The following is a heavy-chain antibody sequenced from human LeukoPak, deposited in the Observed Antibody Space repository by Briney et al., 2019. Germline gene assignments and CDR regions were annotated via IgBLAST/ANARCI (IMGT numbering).Heavy chain of an antibody. CDR3: ATRRVGATFDY. CDR1: GGSVNSGSSY. V-gene: IGHV4-61*01. D-gene: IGHD1-26*01. J-gene: IGHJ4*02. Sequence: SETLSLTCTVSGGSVNSGSSYWSWMRQPPGRGLEWIGCISYSGSTNYNPSLRSRVTMSLDTSKNQFSLTLSSVTAADTAVYLCATRRVGATFDYWGQGTLVTVSS. CDR2: ISYSGST.